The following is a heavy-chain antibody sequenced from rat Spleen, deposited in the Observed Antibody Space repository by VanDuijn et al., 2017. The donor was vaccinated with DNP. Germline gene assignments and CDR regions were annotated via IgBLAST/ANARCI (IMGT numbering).Heavy chain of an antibody. V-gene: IGHV5-31*01. CDR2: ITSGSGST. J-gene: IGHJ3*01. Sequence: EVQLVESGGDLVQPGRSLKLSCVASGFTFNYYWMAWVRQVPGKGLEWIASITSGSGSTSYLDSVRGRFTISRDDAKDTLSLQMNSLRSEDTATYYCATPTGAYWGQGTLVTVSS. CDR1: GFTFNYYW. D-gene: IGHD1-4*01. CDR3: ATPTGAY.